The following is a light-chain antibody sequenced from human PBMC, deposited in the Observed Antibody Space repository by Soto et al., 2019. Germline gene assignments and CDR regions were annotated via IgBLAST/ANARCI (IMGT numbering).Light chain of an antibody. V-gene: IGKV3-20*01. J-gene: IGKJ5*01. CDR1: QRVSNNY. Sequence: EIVLTQSPGTLSLSPGERVSLSCRASQRVSNNYLTWYQQKPGQAPRLLIYGASSRATGLPDRFRSSGSGTDFALAITRLEPEDFAVYSCHQYSSSPPTFGQGTRLEIK. CDR3: HQYSSSPPT. CDR2: GAS.